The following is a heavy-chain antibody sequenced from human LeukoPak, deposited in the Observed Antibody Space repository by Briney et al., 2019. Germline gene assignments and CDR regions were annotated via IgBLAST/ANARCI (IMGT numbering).Heavy chain of an antibody. CDR2: ISAYNGNT. CDR1: GYTFTSYG. J-gene: IGHJ4*02. CDR3: ARVTGSGSYYKRLDH. Sequence: GASVKVSCKASGYTFTSYGISWVRQAPGQGLEWMGWISAYNGNTNYAQKLQGRVTMTTDTSTSTAYMELRSLRSDDTAVYYCARVTGSGSYYKRLDHWGQGILVTVSS. D-gene: IGHD3-10*01. V-gene: IGHV1-18*01.